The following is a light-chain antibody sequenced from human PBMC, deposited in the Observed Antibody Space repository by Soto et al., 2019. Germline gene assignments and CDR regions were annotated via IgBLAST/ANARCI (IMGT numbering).Light chain of an antibody. V-gene: IGLV2-14*01. J-gene: IGLJ1*01. Sequence: QSVLTQPASVSGSPGQAITISCSGTNTDVGDFHSVSWYQQHAGKAPKLLMYEVNNRPSGVSNRFSGSKAANTASLTISGLQTEDAADYYCSLHTSINTRVFGPRTKVTVL. CDR3: SLHTSINTRV. CDR2: EVN. CDR1: NTDVGDFHS.